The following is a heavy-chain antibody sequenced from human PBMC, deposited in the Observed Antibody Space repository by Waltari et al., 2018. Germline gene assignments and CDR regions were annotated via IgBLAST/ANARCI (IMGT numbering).Heavy chain of an antibody. CDR1: GFTFSSYG. Sequence: QVQLVESGGGVAQPGRSLSLPCPASGFTFSSYGMHWVRQAPGKGLEWVALISYDGNHKFYADSAKGRFTISRDNSQNTLYLQMDSLRTDDAAVYYCARDRDYFDYWGQGTLVTVSS. V-gene: IGHV3-30*04. J-gene: IGHJ4*02. CDR2: ISYDGNHK. CDR3: ARDRDYFDY.